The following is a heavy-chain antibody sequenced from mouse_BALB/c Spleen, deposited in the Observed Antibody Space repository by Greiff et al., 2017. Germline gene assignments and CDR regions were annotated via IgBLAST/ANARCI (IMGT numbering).Heavy chain of an antibody. CDR3: ARDGVRGAMDY. CDR1: GFTFSSYG. CDR2: INSNGGST. Sequence: VQLKESGGGLVQPGGSLKLSCAASGFTFSSYGMSWVRQTPDKRLELVATINSNGGSTYYPDSVKGRFTISRDNAKNTLYLQMSSLKSEDTAMYYCARDGVRGAMDYWGQGTSVTVSS. V-gene: IGHV5-6-3*01. J-gene: IGHJ4*01.